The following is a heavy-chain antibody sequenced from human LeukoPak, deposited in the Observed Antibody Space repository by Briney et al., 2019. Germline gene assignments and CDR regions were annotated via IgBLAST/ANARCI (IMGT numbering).Heavy chain of an antibody. Sequence: ASVKVSCKASGYTFTGYYMHWVRQAPGQGLEWMGWINPNSGGTNYAQKFRGRVTMTRDTSISTAYMELSRLRSDDTAVYYCARDNTLGATTPTDAFDIWGQGTMVTVSS. CDR1: GYTFTGYY. V-gene: IGHV1-2*02. J-gene: IGHJ3*02. CDR2: INPNSGGT. D-gene: IGHD1-26*01. CDR3: ARDNTLGATTPTDAFDI.